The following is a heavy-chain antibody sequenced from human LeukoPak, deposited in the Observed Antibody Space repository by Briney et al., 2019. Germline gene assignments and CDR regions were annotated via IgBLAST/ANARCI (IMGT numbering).Heavy chain of an antibody. V-gene: IGHV3-48*03. D-gene: IGHD3-10*01. Sequence: GGSLRLSCAASGFTFSSYEMNWVRQAPGKGLEWVSYISSSGSTIYYADSVKGRFTISRDNAKNSLYLQMNSLRAEDTALYYCARDSSMLRGPLVIYYFDFWGQGTLVTVSS. J-gene: IGHJ4*02. CDR3: ARDSSMLRGPLVIYYFDF. CDR2: ISSSGSTI. CDR1: GFTFSSYE.